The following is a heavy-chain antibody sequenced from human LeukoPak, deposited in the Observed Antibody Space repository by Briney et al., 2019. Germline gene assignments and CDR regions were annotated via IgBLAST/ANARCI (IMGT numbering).Heavy chain of an antibody. D-gene: IGHD6-19*01. Sequence: GRSLRLSCAASGFTFSSYAMHWVRQAPGKGLEWVAVISYDGSNKYYADSVEGRFTISRDNSKNTLYLQMNSLRAEDTAVYYCAKSLGIAVAGTSWFDPWGQGTLVTVSS. CDR3: AKSLGIAVAGTSWFDP. CDR1: GFTFSSYA. J-gene: IGHJ5*02. CDR2: ISYDGSNK. V-gene: IGHV3-30-3*02.